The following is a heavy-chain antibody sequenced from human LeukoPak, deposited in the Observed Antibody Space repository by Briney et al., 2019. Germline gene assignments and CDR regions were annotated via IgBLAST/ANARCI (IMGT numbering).Heavy chain of an antibody. Sequence: GASVKVSCKVSGYTLTELSMHWVRQAPGKGLEWMGGFDPEDGETIYAQKFQGRVTMTEDTSTDTAYMELSSLRSEDTAVYYCATGHSSSWYVSYYYYYGMDVWGQGTTVTVSS. J-gene: IGHJ6*02. CDR1: GYTLTELS. CDR2: FDPEDGET. D-gene: IGHD6-13*01. CDR3: ATGHSSSWYVSYYYYYGMDV. V-gene: IGHV1-24*01.